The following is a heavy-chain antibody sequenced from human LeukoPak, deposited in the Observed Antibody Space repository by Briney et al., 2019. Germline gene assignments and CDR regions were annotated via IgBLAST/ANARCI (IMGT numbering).Heavy chain of an antibody. Sequence: GGSLRLSCAASGFTFSSYSMNWVRQAPGKGLEWVSSISSSSSYIYYADSVKGRFTISRDNAKNSLYLQMNSLRAEDTAVYYCARERWSSTSRLQNYFDYWGQGTLVTVSS. D-gene: IGHD2-2*01. CDR3: ARERWSSTSRLQNYFDY. CDR1: GFTFSSYS. CDR2: ISSSSSYI. V-gene: IGHV3-21*01. J-gene: IGHJ4*02.